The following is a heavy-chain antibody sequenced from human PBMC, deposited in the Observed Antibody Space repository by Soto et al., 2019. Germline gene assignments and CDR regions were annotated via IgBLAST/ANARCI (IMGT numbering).Heavy chain of an antibody. V-gene: IGHV4-30-2*01. Sequence: ASETLSLTCAVSGGSISSGGYSWGWIRQPPGKGLEWIGYIYHSGSTYYNPSLKSRVTISVDRSKNQFSLKLSSVTAADTAVYYCASHYSDSSGYYYTDYWGQGTLVTVSS. CDR1: GGSISSGGYS. D-gene: IGHD3-22*01. CDR2: IYHSGST. CDR3: ASHYSDSSGYYYTDY. J-gene: IGHJ4*02.